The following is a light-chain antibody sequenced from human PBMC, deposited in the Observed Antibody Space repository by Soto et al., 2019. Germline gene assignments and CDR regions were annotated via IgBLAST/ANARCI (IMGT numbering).Light chain of an antibody. CDR2: VGS. J-gene: IGKJ4*01. V-gene: IGKV1-39*01. CDR1: QSISSY. Sequence: DIQMTQSPSSLSASVGDRVTITCRASQSISSYLSWYQQKPGKAPKLLINVGSTVQSGVPSRFSGSGSGTDFTLAISSLQPEDFATYYCQQSSSTHQTFGGGTRVEIK. CDR3: QQSSSTHQT.